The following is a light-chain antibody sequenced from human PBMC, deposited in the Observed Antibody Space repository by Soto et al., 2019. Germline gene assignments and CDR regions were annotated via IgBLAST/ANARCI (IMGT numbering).Light chain of an antibody. CDR2: AAS. CDR3: QLYGSTSTWA. CDR1: QSVTNNL. V-gene: IGKV3-20*01. Sequence: EVVLTQSPGTVSLSPGDRATLSCRASQSVTNNLIAWYQQKPGQAPRLLIYAASSRATAIPDRLSGSRSGTDFNLSISRLEPEDFAVYYGQLYGSTSTWAFGQGTKVEFK. J-gene: IGKJ1*01.